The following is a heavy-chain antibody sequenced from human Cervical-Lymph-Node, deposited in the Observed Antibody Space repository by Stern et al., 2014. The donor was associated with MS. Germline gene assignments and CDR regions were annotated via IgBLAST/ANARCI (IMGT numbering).Heavy chain of an antibody. Sequence: QVKLQESGPRLVKPSDTLSLTCTVSSGSISNYYWNWIRQPPGQGPEWNGFIFYSGITKYNTSLWSRVTMALATSTHQFSLKLTSASAADTAVYYCARSGGNHYDTSGYSTRDDFDSWGQGTLVTVSS. CDR1: SGSISNYY. J-gene: IGHJ4*02. CDR2: IFYSGIT. V-gene: IGHV4-59*01. CDR3: ARSGGNHYDTSGYSTRDDFDS. D-gene: IGHD3-22*01.